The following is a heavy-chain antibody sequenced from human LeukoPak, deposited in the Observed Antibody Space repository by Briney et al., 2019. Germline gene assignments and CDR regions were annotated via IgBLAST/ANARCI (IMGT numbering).Heavy chain of an antibody. Sequence: PRGSLRLSCAGSGFTFSNYWMYWVRQAPGKGLVWVSRINSDGTSTDYADSVKGRFTISRDNARNTLYLQMNSLRGEDTAVYYCAREQTSLTTFGMDVWGKGTTVTVSS. CDR2: INSDGTST. CDR1: GFTFSNYW. D-gene: IGHD4-17*01. J-gene: IGHJ6*04. CDR3: AREQTSLTTFGMDV. V-gene: IGHV3-74*01.